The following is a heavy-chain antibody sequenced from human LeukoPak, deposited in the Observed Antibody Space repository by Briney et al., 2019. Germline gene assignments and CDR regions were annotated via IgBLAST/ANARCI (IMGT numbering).Heavy chain of an antibody. V-gene: IGHV4-59*01. CDR1: GGSISSYY. CDR2: IYYSGST. D-gene: IGHD5-12*01. J-gene: IGHJ6*03. CDR3: ARVGYDYYYYYYMDV. Sequence: PSETLSLTCTVSGGSISSYYWSWIRQPPGKGLEWIGYIYYSGSTNYNPSLKSRVTISVDTSKNQFSLKLSSVTAADTAVYYCARVGYDYYYYYYMDVWGKGTTVTVSS.